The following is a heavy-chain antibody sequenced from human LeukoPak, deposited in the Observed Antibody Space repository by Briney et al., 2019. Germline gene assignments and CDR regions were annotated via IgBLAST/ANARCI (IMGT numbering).Heavy chain of an antibody. J-gene: IGHJ4*02. Sequence: TSETLSLTCTVSGASISSYYWSWIRQPPGKGLEWIGYMYYSGSTNYNPSLKSRVTISVDTSKNQFSLKLSSVTAADTAVYYCASFSTAFDYWGQGTLVTVSS. CDR3: ASFSTAFDY. CDR2: MYYSGST. V-gene: IGHV4-59*01. D-gene: IGHD2/OR15-2a*01. CDR1: GASISSYY.